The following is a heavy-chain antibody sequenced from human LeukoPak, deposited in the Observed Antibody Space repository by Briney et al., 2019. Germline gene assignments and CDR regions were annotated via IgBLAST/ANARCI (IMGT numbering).Heavy chain of an antibody. CDR2: ISSSGSTI. CDR1: GFTFSDYY. CDR3: AREYSGYDSYLDY. J-gene: IGHJ4*02. V-gene: IGHV3-11*01. D-gene: IGHD5-12*01. Sequence: GGSLRLSCAASGFTFSDYYMSWIRRAPGKGLEWVSYISSSGSTIYYADSVKGRFTISRDNAKNSLYLQMNSLRAEDTAVYYCAREYSGYDSYLDYWGQGTLVTVSS.